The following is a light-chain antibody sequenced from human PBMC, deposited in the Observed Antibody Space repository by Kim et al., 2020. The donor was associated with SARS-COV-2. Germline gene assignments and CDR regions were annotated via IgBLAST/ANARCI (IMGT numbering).Light chain of an antibody. CDR3: QHRSRWPLT. Sequence: FSPGESATLSCRASQSVSSYLAWYQQKPGQAPRLLIYDVFNRATGIPARFSGSWSGTDFSLTISSLEPEDFAIYYCQHRSRWPLTFGGGTKVDIK. J-gene: IGKJ4*01. CDR2: DVF. CDR1: QSVSSY. V-gene: IGKV3-11*01.